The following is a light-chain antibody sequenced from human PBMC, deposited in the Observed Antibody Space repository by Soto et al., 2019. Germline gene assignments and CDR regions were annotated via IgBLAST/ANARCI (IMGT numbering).Light chain of an antibody. CDR3: ETWDINTHVV. CDR2: LEGSGSY. J-gene: IGLJ2*01. CDR1: SGHSTYI. Sequence: QPVLTLSSSASASLGSSVKLTCTLSSGHSTYIIAWHQQQPGKAPRYLMKLEGSGSYNKGSGVPDRFSGSSPGADRYLTISNLQFEDEADYYCETWDINTHVVFGGGTKLTVL. V-gene: IGLV4-60*02.